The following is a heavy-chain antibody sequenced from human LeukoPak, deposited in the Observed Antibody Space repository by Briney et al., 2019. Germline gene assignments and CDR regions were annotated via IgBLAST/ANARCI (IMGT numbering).Heavy chain of an antibody. Sequence: GGSLRLSCAASGFTFSDYYMSWIRQAPGKGLEWVSSISSSSSYIYYADSVKGRFTISRDNAKNSLYLQMNSLRAEDTAVYYCARRGRNVVVPAAMSAMDVWGQGTTVTVSS. J-gene: IGHJ6*02. V-gene: IGHV3-11*06. CDR3: ARRGRNVVVPAAMSAMDV. D-gene: IGHD2-2*01. CDR2: ISSSSSYI. CDR1: GFTFSDYY.